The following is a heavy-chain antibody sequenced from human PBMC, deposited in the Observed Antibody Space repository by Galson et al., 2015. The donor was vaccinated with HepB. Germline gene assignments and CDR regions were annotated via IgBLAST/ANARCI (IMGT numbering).Heavy chain of an antibody. CDR1: GYTFIAYY. CDR3: ARQGPPGTTND. Sequence: SVKVSCKASGYTFIAYYMHWVRQAPGQGLEWMGWINPNSGVTNSAQKFQGRVTMTRDTSITTAYMDLSSLRSDDTAVYYCARQGPPGTTNDWGQGTLVTVSS. D-gene: IGHD1-1*01. V-gene: IGHV1-2*02. J-gene: IGHJ4*02. CDR2: INPNSGVT.